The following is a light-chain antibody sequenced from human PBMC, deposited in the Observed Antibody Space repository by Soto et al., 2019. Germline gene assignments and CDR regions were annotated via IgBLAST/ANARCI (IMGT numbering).Light chain of an antibody. CDR1: QSLNGN. CDR2: RAS. J-gene: IGKJ1*01. V-gene: IGKV3-15*01. CDR3: QQYNYWPS. Sequence: EILMTQSPATLSVSPGERATLSCRASQSLNGNLAWYQQKPGQAPRLLISRASTRATDIPARFTGSGSGTEFTLTIDSLQSEDFPVYYCQQYNYWPSFGQGTKAEIK.